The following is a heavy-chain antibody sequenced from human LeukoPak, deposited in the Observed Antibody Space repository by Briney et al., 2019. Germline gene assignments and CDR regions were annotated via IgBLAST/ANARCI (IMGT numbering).Heavy chain of an antibody. D-gene: IGHD5-18*01. CDR3: ARHGVQLWPKTAGAFDI. CDR1: GGSISSYY. Sequence: SETLSLTCTVSGGSISSYYWSWIRQPPGKGLEWIGYIYYSGSTNYNPSLKSRVTISVDTSKNQFSLKLSSVTAADTAVYYCARHGVQLWPKTAGAFDIWGQGTMVTVSS. CDR2: IYYSGST. J-gene: IGHJ3*02. V-gene: IGHV4-59*08.